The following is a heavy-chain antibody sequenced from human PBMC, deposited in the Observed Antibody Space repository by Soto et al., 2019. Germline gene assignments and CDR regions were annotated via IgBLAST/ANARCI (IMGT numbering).Heavy chain of an antibody. J-gene: IGHJ6*03. V-gene: IGHV3-66*01. D-gene: IGHD3-10*01. CDR1: GFNGSTKY. Sequence: EVKLVESGGGLVQPGGSLRLSCAASGFNGSTKYMSWVRQAPGKGLEWVAVIYSGGSTYYADSVKGRLTISRDNSKNTLFLQMNSLSAEDTAVYYCARVWFGDLSYSYYYYMDVWGKGTTVTVSS. CDR3: ARVWFGDLSYSYYYYMDV. CDR2: IYSGGST.